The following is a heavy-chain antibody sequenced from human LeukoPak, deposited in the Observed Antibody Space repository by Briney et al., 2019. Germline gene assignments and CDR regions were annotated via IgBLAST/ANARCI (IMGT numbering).Heavy chain of an antibody. V-gene: IGHV5-51*01. CDR3: ARLLRMVRGSVDY. D-gene: IGHD3-10*01. Sequence: GASLKISCKGSGYSFTSYWIGWVRQLPGKGLEWMGIIYPGDSDTRYSPSFQGQVTISADKSISTAYLQWSSLKASDTAMYYCARLLRMVRGSVDYWGQGTLVTVSS. CDR1: GYSFTSYW. J-gene: IGHJ4*02. CDR2: IYPGDSDT.